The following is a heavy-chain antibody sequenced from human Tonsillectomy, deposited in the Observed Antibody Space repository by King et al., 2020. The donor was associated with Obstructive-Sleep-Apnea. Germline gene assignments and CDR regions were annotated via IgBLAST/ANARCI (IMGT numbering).Heavy chain of an antibody. J-gene: IGHJ4*02. CDR3: ARSYEGYFDY. CDR1: GFTIHSYA. Sequence: VQLVESGGGLVQPGGSLRLSCAASGFTIHSYAMSGVRQAPGMGLDWVSVIRGSGGSTYYADSVKGRFTIARDNSKNTLYLQMNSLRDEDTAVYYCARSYEGYFDYWGQGTLVTVSS. CDR2: IRGSGGST. V-gene: IGHV3-23*04. D-gene: IGHD1-26*01.